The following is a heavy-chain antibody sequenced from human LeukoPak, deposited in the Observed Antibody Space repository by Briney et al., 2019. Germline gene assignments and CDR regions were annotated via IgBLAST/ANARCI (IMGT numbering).Heavy chain of an antibody. V-gene: IGHV3-30*18. Sequence: GGSLRLSCAASGFAFSSYGMHWVRQAPGKGLEWVAVISYDGSNKYYADSVKGRFTISRDNSKNTLYLQMNSLRAEDTAVYYCAKHLHNSPNHSNTMFDYWGQGTLVTVSS. D-gene: IGHD3-10*02. CDR2: ISYDGSNK. J-gene: IGHJ4*02. CDR3: AKHLHNSPNHSNTMFDY. CDR1: GFAFSSYG.